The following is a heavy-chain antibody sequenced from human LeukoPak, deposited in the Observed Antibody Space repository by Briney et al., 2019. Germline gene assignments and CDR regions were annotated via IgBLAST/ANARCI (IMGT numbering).Heavy chain of an antibody. J-gene: IGHJ4*02. CDR3: ARVGGATMVRGVIKY. D-gene: IGHD3-10*01. CDR2: ISGSGGST. Sequence: GGSLRLSCAASGFTFSSYAMSWVRQAPGKGLEWVSAISGSGGSTYYADSVKGRFTISRDNSKNTLYLQMNSLRAEDTAVYYCARVGGATMVRGVIKYWGQGTLVTVSS. CDR1: GFTFSSYA. V-gene: IGHV3-23*01.